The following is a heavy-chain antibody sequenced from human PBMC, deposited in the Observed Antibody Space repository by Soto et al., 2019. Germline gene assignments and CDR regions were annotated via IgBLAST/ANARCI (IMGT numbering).Heavy chain of an antibody. D-gene: IGHD3-9*01. J-gene: IGHJ4*02. CDR1: GGSISSSSYY. V-gene: IGHV4-39*01. CDR2: IYYSGTT. Sequence: PSETLSLTCTVSGGSISSSSYYLGWIRQPPGKGLEWIGSIYYSGTTYYNPSLKSRVAMSVDTSKNQFSLKLSSVTAADTAVYYCARHRGYYDILTGYYTEFNFDYWGQGTLVTVSS. CDR3: ARHRGYYDILTGYYTEFNFDY.